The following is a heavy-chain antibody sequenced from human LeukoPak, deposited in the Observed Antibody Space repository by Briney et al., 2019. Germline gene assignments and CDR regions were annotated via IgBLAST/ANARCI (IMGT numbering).Heavy chain of an antibody. D-gene: IGHD3-3*01. CDR1: GFTFSSYA. CDR2: ISYDGSNK. Sequence: PGGSLRLSCAASGFTFSSYAMHWVRQAPGKGLEWVAVISYDGSNKYYADSVKGRFTISRDNSKNTLYLQMNSLRSDDTAVYYCARDLSSSTSVYYDFWSGYFQPAYFDYWGQGTLVTVSS. V-gene: IGHV3-30-3*01. CDR3: ARDLSSSTSVYYDFWSGYFQPAYFDY. J-gene: IGHJ4*02.